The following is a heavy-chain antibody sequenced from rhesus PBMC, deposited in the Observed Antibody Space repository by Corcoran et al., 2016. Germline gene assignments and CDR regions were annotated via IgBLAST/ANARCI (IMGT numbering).Heavy chain of an antibody. CDR1: GGSISGGYD. J-gene: IGHJ4*01. CDR2: IYGSSGST. CDR3: ASAPPYNFWTGFPDY. D-gene: IGHD3-3*01. V-gene: IGHV4-76*01. Sequence: QVQLQESGPGVVKPSETLSLTCAVSGGSISGGYDWSWIRQPPGKGLEWIGYIYGSSGSTNYNPSLKNWGTISKDASKNEFSLTLSSVNAADTAVYYCASAPPYNFWTGFPDYWGQGVLVTVSS.